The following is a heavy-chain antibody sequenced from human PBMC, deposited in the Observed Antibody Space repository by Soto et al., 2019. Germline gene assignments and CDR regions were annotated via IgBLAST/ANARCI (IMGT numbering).Heavy chain of an antibody. Sequence: SVKVSCKASGGTFSSYAISWVRQAPGQGLEWMGGIIPIFGTANYAQKFQGRVTITADESTSTAYMELSSLRAEDTAVYYCAMCSAVAWVWFDPWGQGTLVTVSS. CDR2: IIPIFGTA. V-gene: IGHV1-69*13. CDR1: GGTFSSYA. CDR3: AMCSAVAWVWFDP. J-gene: IGHJ5*02. D-gene: IGHD6-19*01.